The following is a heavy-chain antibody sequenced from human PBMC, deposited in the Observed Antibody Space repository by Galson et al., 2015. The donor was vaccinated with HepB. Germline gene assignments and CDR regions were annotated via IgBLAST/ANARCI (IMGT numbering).Heavy chain of an antibody. CDR1: GFTFSTSA. D-gene: IGHD1-26*01. Sequence: ALRLSCAFSGFTFSTSALSWVGLAPGQGLGWVWDISGSGYSTYYADSVKGRFTISRDNSKSTLYLQMSSLRAEDTALYYCAKTPRRGATDYWGQGTLVTVSS. V-gene: IGHV3-23*01. CDR3: AKTPRRGATDY. CDR2: ISGSGYST. J-gene: IGHJ4*02.